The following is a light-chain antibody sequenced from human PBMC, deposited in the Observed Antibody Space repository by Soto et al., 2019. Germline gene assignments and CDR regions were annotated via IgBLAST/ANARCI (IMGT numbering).Light chain of an antibody. V-gene: IGLV1-44*01. Sequence: QAVVTQPPSASGTPGQRVTISCSGSSSNIGSNAVNWYQQLPGAAPKLLIYSNDQRPSGVPDRFSGSKSGTSASLAISGLQFEDEADYSCATWDDRLNGLVFGGGTKLTVL. CDR1: SSNIGSNA. CDR2: SND. CDR3: ATWDDRLNGLV. J-gene: IGLJ2*01.